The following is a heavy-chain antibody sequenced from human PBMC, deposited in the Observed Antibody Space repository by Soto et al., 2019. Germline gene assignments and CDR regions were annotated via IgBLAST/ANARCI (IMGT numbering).Heavy chain of an antibody. D-gene: IGHD3-3*01. Sequence: EVQLLESGGGLVQPGGSLRLSCAASGFTFSSYAMSWVRQAPGKGLEWVSAISGSGGSKYYADSVKGRFTISRDNSKNTLYLQMNSLRAEDTAVYYCVKVDDFWGCYPDYWGQGTLVTVSS. CDR1: GFTFSSYA. J-gene: IGHJ4*02. CDR3: VKVDDFWGCYPDY. CDR2: ISGSGGSK. V-gene: IGHV3-23*01.